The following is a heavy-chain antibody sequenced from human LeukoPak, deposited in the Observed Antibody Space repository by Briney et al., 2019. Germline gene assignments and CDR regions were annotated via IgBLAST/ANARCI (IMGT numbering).Heavy chain of an antibody. D-gene: IGHD1-1*01. CDR3: AITSGGITSAFDI. V-gene: IGHV4-4*02. CDR1: GGSISISDW. Sequence: SGTLSLTCAVSGGSISISDWWNWVRQPPGKGLEWIGEIDHSGTTNYNPSLTSRISMSLDKSKNQFSLRLTSVTAADTAVYYCAITSGGITSAFDIWGQGTMVTVSS. J-gene: IGHJ3*02. CDR2: IDHSGTT.